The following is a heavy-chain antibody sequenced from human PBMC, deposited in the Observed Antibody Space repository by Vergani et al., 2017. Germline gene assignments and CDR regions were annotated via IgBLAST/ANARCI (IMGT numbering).Heavy chain of an antibody. CDR1: GFTFSSYG. CDR3: ACWDSTSRWYYMDV. V-gene: IGHV3-30*19. Sequence: QVQLVESGGGVVQPGRSLRLSCAASGFTFSSYGMHWVRQAPGKGLEWVAVISYDGSNKYYADSVKGRFTISRDNAKNSLYLQMNSLRAEDTAVYYCACWDSTSRWYYMDVWGKGTTVTVSS. D-gene: IGHD4-11*01. J-gene: IGHJ6*03. CDR2: ISYDGSNK.